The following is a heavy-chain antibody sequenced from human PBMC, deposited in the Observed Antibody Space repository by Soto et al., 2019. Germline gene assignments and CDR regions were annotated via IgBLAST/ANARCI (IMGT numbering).Heavy chain of an antibody. D-gene: IGHD4-17*01. CDR2: IYYSGSP. V-gene: IGHV4-59*01. J-gene: IGHJ3*02. Sequence: QVQLQESGPGVVKPSETLSLTCTVSGDSISSYFWSWIRQSPGKGLECMGQIYYSGSPNYNPSLKSRVTISIDTSKNHFSLKLSAVTAADTAVYYCARWAVYGDYRAFDIWGQGTMVSVSS. CDR1: GDSISSYF. CDR3: ARWAVYGDYRAFDI.